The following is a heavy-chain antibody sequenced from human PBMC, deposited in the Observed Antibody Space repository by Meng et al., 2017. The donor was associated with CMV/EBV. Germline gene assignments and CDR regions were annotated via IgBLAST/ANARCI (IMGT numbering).Heavy chain of an antibody. J-gene: IGHJ4*02. D-gene: IGHD2-21*02. V-gene: IGHV3-30*04. CDR2: ISYDGSNK. Sequence: GESLKISCAASGFTFSSYAMHWVRQAPGKGLEWVAVISYDGSNKYYADSVKGRFTISRDKSKNTLYLQMNSLRAEDTAVYYCARALLIPKGDDDYWGQGTLVTVSS. CDR1: GFTFSSYA. CDR3: ARALLIPKGDDDY.